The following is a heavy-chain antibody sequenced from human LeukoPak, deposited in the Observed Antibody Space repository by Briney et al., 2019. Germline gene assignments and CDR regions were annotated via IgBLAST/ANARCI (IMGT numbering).Heavy chain of an antibody. CDR2: INWNGGST. V-gene: IGHV3-20*04. J-gene: IGHJ4*02. CDR3: ARGGWDSFPFDS. CDR1: GFTFDDYG. Sequence: RTGGSLRLSCAASGFTFDDYGMSWVRQAPGKGLEWVSGINWNGGSTGYADSVKGRFTISRDNAKNSLYLQMNSLRAEDTAVYYCARGGWDSFPFDSWGQGTLVTVSS. D-gene: IGHD1-26*01.